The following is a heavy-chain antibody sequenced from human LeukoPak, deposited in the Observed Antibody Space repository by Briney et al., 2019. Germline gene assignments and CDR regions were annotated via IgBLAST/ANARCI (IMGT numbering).Heavy chain of an antibody. CDR3: ATISTYQTT. CDR2: IYYSGST. CDR1: GGSVSSGSYH. J-gene: IGHJ4*02. D-gene: IGHD1-7*01. Sequence: SETLSLTCTVSGGSVSSGSYHWSWIRQPPGKGLEWIAWIYYSGSTNYNPSLKSRVTISLDTSKNQFSLRLSSVTAADTAVYYCATISTYQTTWGQGTLVTVSS. V-gene: IGHV4-61*01.